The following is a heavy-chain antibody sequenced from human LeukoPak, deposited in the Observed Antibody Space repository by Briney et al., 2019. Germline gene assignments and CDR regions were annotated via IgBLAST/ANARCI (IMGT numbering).Heavy chain of an antibody. CDR1: GFTFSSYA. Sequence: GGSLRLSCAASGFTFSSYAMHWVRQAPGKGLEWVAVISYDGSNKYYADSVKGRFTISRDNSKNTLYLQMNSLRAEDTAVYYCARDCDYWGQGTLVTVSS. V-gene: IGHV3-30-3*01. CDR3: ARDCDY. CDR2: ISYDGSNK. J-gene: IGHJ4*02.